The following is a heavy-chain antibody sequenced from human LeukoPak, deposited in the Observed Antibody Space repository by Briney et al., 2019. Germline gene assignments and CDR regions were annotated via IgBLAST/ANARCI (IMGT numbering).Heavy chain of an antibody. J-gene: IGHJ4*02. V-gene: IGHV3-9*02. CDR2: ISWNSGSI. D-gene: IGHD3-3*01. CDR3: AKATYYDFWSGYYDY. Sequence: GGSLRLSCAASGFTSDDYAMHWVRQAPGKGLEWVSGISWNSGSIGYADSVKGRFTISRDNAKNSLYLQMNSLRAEDTALYYCAKATYYDFWSGYYDYWGQGTLVTVSS. CDR1: GFTSDDYA.